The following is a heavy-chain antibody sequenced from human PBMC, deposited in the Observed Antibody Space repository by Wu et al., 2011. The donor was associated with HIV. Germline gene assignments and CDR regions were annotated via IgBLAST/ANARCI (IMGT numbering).Heavy chain of an antibody. V-gene: IGHV1-69*14. Sequence: QVQLVQSGAEMRKPGSSVKVSCKASGGNFDIYAINWVRQAPGQGLEWMGGIVPIFGAVDFAQKFQGRVTITADNSTSTAYMELRSLKSDDTALYYCAAELERGDYWGQGTLVTVSS. D-gene: IGHD1-1*01. CDR2: IVPIFGAV. CDR3: AAELERGDY. CDR1: GGNFDIYA. J-gene: IGHJ4*02.